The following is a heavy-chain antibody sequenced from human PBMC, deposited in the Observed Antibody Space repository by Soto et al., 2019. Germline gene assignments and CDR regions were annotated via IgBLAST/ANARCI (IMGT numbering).Heavy chain of an antibody. D-gene: IGHD2-21*01. CDR1: GASVSDYY. CDR3: ARWGEPAVKAFDI. Sequence: QVQLQESGPGLMKPSETLSLTCTVSGASVSDYYWNWIRQPPGKGLEWIGYIHYTGSSNYNPSLKSRVTLSVDTSKNQFSLKMTSVTAADTAVYYCARWGEPAVKAFDIWGQGTMVTVSS. CDR2: IHYTGSS. V-gene: IGHV4-59*02. J-gene: IGHJ3*02.